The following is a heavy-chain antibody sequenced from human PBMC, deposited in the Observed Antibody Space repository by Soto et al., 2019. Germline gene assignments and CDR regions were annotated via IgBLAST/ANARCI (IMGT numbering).Heavy chain of an antibody. CDR1: GYTFTSYY. CDR2: ISAYNGNT. D-gene: IGHD2-21*02. J-gene: IGHJ4*02. CDR3: ARDSPLTVSASHY. V-gene: IGHV1-18*01. Sequence: ASVKVSCKASGYTFTSYYINWVRQTPGQGLEWVGWISAYNGNTNYAQNLQGRVTMTTDTSTGTAYMELRSLRSDDTAVYYCARDSPLTVSASHYWGQGTLVTVSS.